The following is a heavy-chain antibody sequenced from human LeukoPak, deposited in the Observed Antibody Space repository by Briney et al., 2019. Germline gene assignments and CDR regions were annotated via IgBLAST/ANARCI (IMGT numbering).Heavy chain of an antibody. D-gene: IGHD3-16*01. CDR1: GGSFSGYY. V-gene: IGHV4-31*11. Sequence: PSETLSLTCAVYGGSFSGYYWNWIRQHPGKGLEWIAYIHYTGDIYYNPSLKSRVTISADTSKNQFSLELTSVTAADTAVYYCATGGRNTYEFDSWGQGTLVTVSS. J-gene: IGHJ4*02. CDR3: ATGGRNTYEFDS. CDR2: IHYTGDI.